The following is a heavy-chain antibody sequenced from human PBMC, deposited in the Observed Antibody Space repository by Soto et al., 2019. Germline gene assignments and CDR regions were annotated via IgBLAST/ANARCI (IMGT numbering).Heavy chain of an antibody. CDR1: GCSVSSDTHY. J-gene: IGHJ6*02. CDR2: IYSSGST. V-gene: IGHV4-61*01. CDR3: ARFVRSCSGTTCYTRADV. Sequence: SEALSLRCAVSGCSVSSDTHYWSWIRQPPGKRLEWIGFIYSSGSTNYNPSLKSRVTMSVDTSKNQFSLKLRSVIVADTAVYHCARFVRSCSGTTCYTRADVWGQGTTVTVSS. D-gene: IGHD2-2*02.